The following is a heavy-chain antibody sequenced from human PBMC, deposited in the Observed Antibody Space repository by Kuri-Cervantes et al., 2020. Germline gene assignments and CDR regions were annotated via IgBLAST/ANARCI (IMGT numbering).Heavy chain of an antibody. D-gene: IGHD1-26*01. CDR1: WSSLSPSRVG. CDR3: ARSFAVGATTDAFDI. Sequence: SGTTLVMPTQSLTLGCTFSWSSLSPSRVGVAWIRQPPGKALEWLDLIYWDDDKRYRPSLKSRLTISRDTSQNQVVLTMTNMDPVDTATYYWARSFAVGATTDAFDIWGQGTMVTVSS. V-gene: IGHV2-5*02. J-gene: IGHJ3*02. CDR2: IYWDDDK.